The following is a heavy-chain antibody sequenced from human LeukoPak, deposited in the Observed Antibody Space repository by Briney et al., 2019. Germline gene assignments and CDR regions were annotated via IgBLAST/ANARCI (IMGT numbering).Heavy chain of an antibody. J-gene: IGHJ6*04. CDR2: INHSGST. Sequence: PSGTLSLTCAVYGGSFSGYYWSWIRQPPGKGLEWIGEINHSGSTNYNPSLKSRVTISVDTSKNQFSLKLSSVTAADTAVYYCARGPHNYCSSTSCLYYYYYGMDVWGKGTTVTVSS. D-gene: IGHD2-2*01. CDR1: GGSFSGYY. CDR3: ARGPHNYCSSTSCLYYYYYGMDV. V-gene: IGHV4-34*01.